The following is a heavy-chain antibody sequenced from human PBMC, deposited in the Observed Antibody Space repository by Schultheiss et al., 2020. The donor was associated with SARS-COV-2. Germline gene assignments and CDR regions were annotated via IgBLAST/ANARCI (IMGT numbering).Heavy chain of an antibody. D-gene: IGHD6-19*01. CDR2: IYYSGST. CDR3: ARSVAVAGNDY. CDR1: AGSVGGYY. J-gene: IGHJ4*02. Sequence: SETLSLTCTFSAGSVGGYYWHWIRQPPGKGLEWIGYIYYSGSTYYNPSLKSRVTISVDTSKNQFSLKLSSVTAADTAVYYCARSVAVAGNDYWGQGTLVTVSS. V-gene: IGHV4-59*02.